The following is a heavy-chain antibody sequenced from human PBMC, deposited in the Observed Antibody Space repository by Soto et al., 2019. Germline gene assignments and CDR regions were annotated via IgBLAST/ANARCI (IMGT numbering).Heavy chain of an antibody. CDR3: ARQGYSYGTSYYGMDV. CDR2: IYYSGST. J-gene: IGHJ6*02. Sequence: SETLSLTCTVSGGSISSSSYYWGWLRQPPGKGLAWIGSIYYSGSTYYNPSLKSRVTISVDTSTNQFSLKLSSVTAADTVVYYCARQGYSYGTSYYGMDVWGQGTMVTVYS. V-gene: IGHV4-39*01. D-gene: IGHD5-18*01. CDR1: GGSISSSSYY.